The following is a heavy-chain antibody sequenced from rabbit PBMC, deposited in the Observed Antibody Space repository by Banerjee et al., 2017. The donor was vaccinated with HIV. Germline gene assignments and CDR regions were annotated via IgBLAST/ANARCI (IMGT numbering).Heavy chain of an antibody. CDR1: GFDLSSGYD. CDR3: AINNAGGGYRYTRMNL. D-gene: IGHD8-1*01. V-gene: IGHV1S40*01. Sequence: QSLEESGGGLVKPEGSLTLTCKASGFDLSSGYDMSWVRQAPGKGLEWIGCIYTGDGSTNYASWAKGRFTISKTSSTTVTLQMTSLTVADTATYFCAINNAGGGYRYTRMNLWGPGTLVTVS. CDR2: IYTGDGST. J-gene: IGHJ4*01.